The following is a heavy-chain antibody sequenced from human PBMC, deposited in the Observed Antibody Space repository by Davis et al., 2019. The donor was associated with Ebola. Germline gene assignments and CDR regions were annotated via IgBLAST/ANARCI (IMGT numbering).Heavy chain of an antibody. J-gene: IGHJ5*02. CDR1: GYSFTSYW. CDR2: IYPGDSDT. CDR3: ARQRVPGLYSPWFDP. V-gene: IGHV5-51*01. D-gene: IGHD2-8*01. Sequence: PGGSLRLSCKGSGYSFTSYWIGWVRQMPGKGLEWMGIIYPGDSDTSYSPSFQGQVTISADKSISTAYLQWSSLKASDTAMYYCARQRVPGLYSPWFDPWGQGTLVTVSS.